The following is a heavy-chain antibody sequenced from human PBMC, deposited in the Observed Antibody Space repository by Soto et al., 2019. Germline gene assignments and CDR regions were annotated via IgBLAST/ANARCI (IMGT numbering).Heavy chain of an antibody. D-gene: IGHD6-13*01. J-gene: IGHJ3*02. CDR1: GFTLSAYW. CDR2: INRDGSKK. Sequence: EVQLEESGGDLVQPGGSPRLSCAASGFTLSAYWMTSVRQAPGKGLEWVANINRDGSKKSYLDSVRGGFTISRDNVGNSLYLQMDSLRADDTALYYCARDVSPGSSSLYLDAFDIWGQGTMVPVSS. V-gene: IGHV3-7*05. CDR3: ARDVSPGSSSLYLDAFDI.